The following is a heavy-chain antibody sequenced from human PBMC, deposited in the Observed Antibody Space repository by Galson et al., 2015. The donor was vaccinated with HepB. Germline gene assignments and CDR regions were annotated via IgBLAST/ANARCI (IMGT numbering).Heavy chain of an antibody. CDR2: ISSSSSYI. J-gene: IGHJ6*03. CDR1: GFTFSSYS. Sequence: SLRLSCAASGFTFSSYSMNWVRQAPGKGLEWVSSISSSSSYIYYADSVKGRFTISRDNAKNSLYLQMNSLRAEDTAVYYCARVPPDIVVVPAAIRGYYYYYMDVWGKGTTVTVSS. CDR3: ARVPPDIVVVPAAIRGYYYYYMDV. D-gene: IGHD2-2*01. V-gene: IGHV3-21*01.